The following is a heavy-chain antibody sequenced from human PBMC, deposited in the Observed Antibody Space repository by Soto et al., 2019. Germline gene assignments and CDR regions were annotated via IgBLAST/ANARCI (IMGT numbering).Heavy chain of an antibody. V-gene: IGHV3-74*01. J-gene: IGHJ5*02. CDR2: INTDGTNS. CDR3: AREFCSGGNCYTYYFDP. Sequence: DVQLVETGGGIVPPGGSLRLSCAASGLTFNRYWMHWVRHAPGKGLVWVSHINTDGTNSNYADYVKGRFTISRDNAKSTLFLQMNSLRDEDTAVYYWAREFCSGGNCYTYYFDPWGQGIPVTVSS. D-gene: IGHD2-15*01. CDR1: GLTFNRYW.